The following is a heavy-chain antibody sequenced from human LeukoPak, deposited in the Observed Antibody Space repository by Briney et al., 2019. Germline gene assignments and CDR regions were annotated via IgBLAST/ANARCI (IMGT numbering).Heavy chain of an antibody. CDR3: ARANFPYCSSSTCLFDY. Sequence: GASVKVSCKASGYTFTDYYMHWVRQAPGQGFEWMGWINPNDGDTNYAQKFQGRVTMTRHTSISTAHMEVSRLRSDDTAVYYCARANFPYCSSSTCLFDYWGQGTLVTVSS. CDR2: INPNDGDT. D-gene: IGHD2-2*01. J-gene: IGHJ4*02. CDR1: GYTFTDYY. V-gene: IGHV1-2*02.